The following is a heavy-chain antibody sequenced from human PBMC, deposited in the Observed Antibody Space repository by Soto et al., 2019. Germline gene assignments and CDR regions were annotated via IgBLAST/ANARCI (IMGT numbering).Heavy chain of an antibody. Sequence: EVRLLESGGGLVQPGGSLRLSCAASGFTFSSYAMSWFRQAPGKGLEWVSAISGSGGSTYYAASGKGRFTISRDNSKNTLYLKMNSLRAEDTAVYYCARTLYSYGTDYWGPGTLVTVSS. V-gene: IGHV3-23*01. CDR2: ISGSGGST. CDR3: ARTLYSYGTDY. D-gene: IGHD5-18*01. J-gene: IGHJ4*02. CDR1: GFTFSSYA.